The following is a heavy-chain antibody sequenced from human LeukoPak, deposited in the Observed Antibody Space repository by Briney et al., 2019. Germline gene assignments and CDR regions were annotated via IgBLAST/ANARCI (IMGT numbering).Heavy chain of an antibody. V-gene: IGHV4-34*01. D-gene: IGHD6-13*01. CDR2: INYSGTT. CDR3: ARTYSSSWDPDPFFDY. J-gene: IGHJ4*02. Sequence: SETLSLTCAVYGGSFSGNYWSWIRQPPGKGLEWIGEINYSGTTNYNLSLKSRVTIAVDTSKNQFSLKLRFVTAADTAVYYCARTYSSSWDPDPFFDYWGQGTLVTVSS. CDR1: GGSFSGNY.